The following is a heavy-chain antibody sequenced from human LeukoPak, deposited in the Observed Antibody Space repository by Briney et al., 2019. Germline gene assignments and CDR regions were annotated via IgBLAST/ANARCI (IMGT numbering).Heavy chain of an antibody. J-gene: IGHJ4*02. CDR1: EFTFDNYA. V-gene: IGHV3-23*01. CDR3: ARGGPKKAGYSSSWYPQDYFDY. CDR2: ISGSGYYS. D-gene: IGHD6-13*01. Sequence: GSLRLSCAASEFTFDNYAMSWVRQAPGKGLEWVSVISGSGYYSYYADSVKGRFTVSRDNSKTTLYLQMNSLRADDTAVYYCARGGPKKAGYSSSWYPQDYFDYWGQGTLVTVSS.